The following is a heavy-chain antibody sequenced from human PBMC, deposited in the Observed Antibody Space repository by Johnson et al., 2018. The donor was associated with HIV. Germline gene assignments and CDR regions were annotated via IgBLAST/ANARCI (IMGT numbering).Heavy chain of an antibody. CDR2: IGYDGSKP. CDR3: AKGSGYYAAFDI. V-gene: IGHV3-30*02. CDR1: GSVSGSYA. D-gene: IGHD3-22*01. Sequence: QEQLVESGGGVVQPGGSLRLSCAASGSVSGSYALHWVRQAPDKGLEWVAFIGYDGSKPYYEDSVKGRFTISRDDSKNTLYLQMNSLNVEDTALYYCAKGSGYYAAFDIWGQGTMVTVSS. J-gene: IGHJ3*02.